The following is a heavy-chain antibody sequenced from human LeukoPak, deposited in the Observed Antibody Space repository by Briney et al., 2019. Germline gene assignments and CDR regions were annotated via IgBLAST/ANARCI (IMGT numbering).Heavy chain of an antibody. V-gene: IGHV1-2*02. Sequence: ASVKVSCKASGYTFTGYYMHWVRQAPGQGLEWMGWINPNSGGANYAQKFQGRVTMTRDTSISTAYMELSRVRSDDTAGDYCASSGSYEFDFDYWGQGTLVTVSS. J-gene: IGHJ4*02. CDR3: ASSGSYEFDFDY. CDR2: INPNSGGA. D-gene: IGHD1-26*01. CDR1: GYTFTGYY.